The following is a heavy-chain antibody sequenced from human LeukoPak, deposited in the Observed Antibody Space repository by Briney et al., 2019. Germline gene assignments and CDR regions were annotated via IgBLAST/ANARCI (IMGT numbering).Heavy chain of an antibody. V-gene: IGHV4-59*01. J-gene: IGHJ4*02. Sequence: NASETLSLTCTVSGGSISSYYWSWIRQPPGKGLEWIGYIYYSGSTNYNPSLKSRVTISVDTSKNQFSLKLSSVTAADTAVYYCARARWLQFFEVAYFDYWGQGTLVTVSS. CDR2: IYYSGST. CDR1: GGSISSYY. D-gene: IGHD5-24*01. CDR3: ARARWLQFFEVAYFDY.